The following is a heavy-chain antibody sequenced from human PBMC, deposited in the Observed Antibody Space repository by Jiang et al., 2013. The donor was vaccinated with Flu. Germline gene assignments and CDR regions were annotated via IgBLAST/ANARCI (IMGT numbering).Heavy chain of an antibody. CDR2: INTNTGNP. CDR1: GYTFTSYA. J-gene: IGHJ4*02. D-gene: IGHD5-18*01. CDR3: ARDRDTAMVFGGYYFDY. V-gene: IGHV7-4-1*02. Sequence: QSGSELKKPGASVKVSCKASGYTFTSYAMNWVRQAPGQGLEWMGWINTNTGNPTYAQGFTGRFVFSLDTSVGTAYLQISSLKAEDTAVYYCARDRDTAMVFGGYYFDYWAREPWSPSPQ.